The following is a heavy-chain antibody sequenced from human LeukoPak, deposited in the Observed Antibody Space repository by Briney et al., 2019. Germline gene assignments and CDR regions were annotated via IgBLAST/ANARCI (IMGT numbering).Heavy chain of an antibody. Sequence: PGGPLGLSFEAPGFTFSSFEMQWVRQPPGKGREWVSYIGTSGISIYYADSVEGRFTISRDNAKNSLYLQMNSLRAEDTAVYYCGRVGRAARGGYWGQGTLVTVSS. V-gene: IGHV3-48*03. CDR2: IGTSGISI. CDR1: GFTFSSFE. J-gene: IGHJ4*02. D-gene: IGHD2-15*01. CDR3: GRVGRAARGGY.